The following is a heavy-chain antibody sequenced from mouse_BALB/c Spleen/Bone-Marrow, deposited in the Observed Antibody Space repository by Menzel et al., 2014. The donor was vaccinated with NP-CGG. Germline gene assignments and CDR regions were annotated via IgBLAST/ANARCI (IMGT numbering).Heavy chain of an antibody. V-gene: IGHV1-55*01. D-gene: IGHD3-1*01. CDR1: GYNFTSYW. CDR3: ARFSQLELLAY. CDR2: IYPGSGST. Sequence: QVQLQQSGAELVKPGTSVKLSCKASGYNFTSYWTNWVKLRPGQGLEWIGDIYPGSGSTNYNEKFKSKATLTVDTSSCTAYMQLSSLASEDSAVYYCARFSQLELLAYWGQGTLVTVSA. J-gene: IGHJ3*01.